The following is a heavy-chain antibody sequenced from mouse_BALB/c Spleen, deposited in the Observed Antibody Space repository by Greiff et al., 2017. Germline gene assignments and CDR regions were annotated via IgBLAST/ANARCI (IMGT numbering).Heavy chain of an antibody. Sequence: EVQLVESGGDLVKPGGSLKLSCAASGFTFSSYGMSWVRQTPDKRLEWVATISSGGSYTYYPDSVKGRFTISRDNAKNTLYLQMSSLKSEDTAMYYCARQDYYGSSYTLDYWGQGTTLTVSS. J-gene: IGHJ2*01. CDR2: ISSGGSYT. V-gene: IGHV5-6*01. CDR1: GFTFSSYG. CDR3: ARQDYYGSSYTLDY. D-gene: IGHD1-1*01.